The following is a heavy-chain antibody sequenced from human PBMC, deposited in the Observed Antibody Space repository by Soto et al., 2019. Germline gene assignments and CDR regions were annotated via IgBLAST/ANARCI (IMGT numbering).Heavy chain of an antibody. CDR3: ARESGGATATLDYYYFYMDV. CDR1: GDTFNDYY. CDR2: INPNGGVT. D-gene: IGHD5-12*01. Sequence: QVQLVQSGAEVKKPGASVTVSCRSSGDTFNDYYIHWVRQAPGQGLGWMGWINPNGGVTQDAQKFQGWVSMTRDTSIRTVYMDLSRLRSDDTAVYYCARESGGATATLDYYYFYMDVWGTGTTVTVSS. V-gene: IGHV1-2*04. J-gene: IGHJ6*03.